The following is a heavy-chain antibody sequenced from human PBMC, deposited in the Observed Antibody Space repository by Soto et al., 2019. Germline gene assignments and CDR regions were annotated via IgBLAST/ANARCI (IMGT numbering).Heavy chain of an antibody. CDR2: IKSKTDGGTT. CDR1: GFTFSNAW. CDR3: TTDRRGVVVPAAGDYYYYYYMDV. J-gene: IGHJ6*03. D-gene: IGHD2-2*01. V-gene: IGHV3-15*01. Sequence: EVQLVESGGGLVKPGGSLRLSCAASGFTFSNAWMSWVRQAPGKGLEWVGRIKSKTDGGTTDYAAPVKGRFTISRDDSKNTLYLQMNSLKTEDTAVYYCTTDRRGVVVPAAGDYYYYYYMDVWGKGTTVTVSS.